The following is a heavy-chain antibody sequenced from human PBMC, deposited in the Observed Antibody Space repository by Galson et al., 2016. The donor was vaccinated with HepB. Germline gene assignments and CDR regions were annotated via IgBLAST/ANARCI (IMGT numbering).Heavy chain of an antibody. Sequence: SVKVSCKASGYSFTNYYMHWVRQAPGKGLEWMGGCDPEGGATIYAQKFQGRVTTTEDRSTDTVYMEMSSLGSEDTAVYYCVALHCSNITCYLEGVHAFDFWGPGTLVTVSS. D-gene: IGHD2-2*01. J-gene: IGHJ3*01. CDR1: GYSFTNYY. V-gene: IGHV1-24*01. CDR3: VALHCSNITCYLEGVHAFDF. CDR2: CDPEGGAT.